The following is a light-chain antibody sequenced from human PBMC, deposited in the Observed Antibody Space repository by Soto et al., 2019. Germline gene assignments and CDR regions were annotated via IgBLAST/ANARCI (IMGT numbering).Light chain of an antibody. J-gene: IGLJ2*01. Sequence: QSVLTQPASVSGSPGQSITISCTGTSSDIGAYNFVSWYQQHPGKAPKLMLYDVNIRPSGVSNRFSGSKSGYTASLTISGLQAEDEADYYCTSWTTSTTMIFGGGTKLTVL. CDR1: SSDIGAYNF. CDR2: DVN. CDR3: TSWTTSTTMI. V-gene: IGLV2-14*03.